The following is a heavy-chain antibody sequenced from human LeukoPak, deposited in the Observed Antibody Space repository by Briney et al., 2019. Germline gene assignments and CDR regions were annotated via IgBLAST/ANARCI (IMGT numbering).Heavy chain of an antibody. Sequence: GSLRLSCAASGFTFSSYWMHWARQAPGKGPVWVSRVDVHGQGTAYADSVKGRFTISRDNAKNTLSPQMNSLSAEDTAVYYCARSNYDSTTVYYHLDLWGQGTLVTVSS. CDR3: ARSNYDSTTVYYHLDL. J-gene: IGHJ5*02. D-gene: IGHD3-9*01. CDR2: VDVHGQGT. CDR1: GFTFSSYW. V-gene: IGHV3-74*01.